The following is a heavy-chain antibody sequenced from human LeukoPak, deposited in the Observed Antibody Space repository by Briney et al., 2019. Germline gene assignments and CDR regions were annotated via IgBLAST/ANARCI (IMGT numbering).Heavy chain of an antibody. CDR1: GYTFTSYY. CDR3: AKDSLKISPLRITMVRGRWWFDS. Sequence: ASVKVSCKASGYTFTSYYMHWVRQAPGQGLEWMGIINPSGGSTSYAQKFQGRVTMTRDTSTSTVYMELSSLRSEDTAVYYCAKDSLKISPLRITMVRGRWWFDSWGQGTLVTVSS. D-gene: IGHD3-10*01. CDR2: INPSGGST. J-gene: IGHJ5*01. V-gene: IGHV1-46*01.